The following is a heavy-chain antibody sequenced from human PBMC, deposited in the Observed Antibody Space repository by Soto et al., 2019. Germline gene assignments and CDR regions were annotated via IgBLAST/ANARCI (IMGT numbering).Heavy chain of an antibody. Sequence: SETLSLTCAVYGGSFSGYYWSWIRQPPGKGLEWIGEINHSGSTNYNPSLKSRVTISVDTSKNQFSLKLSSVTAADTAVYYCARGYYDFWSGSLYYYYYGMDVWGQGTTVTVSS. V-gene: IGHV4-34*01. CDR2: INHSGST. CDR1: GGSFSGYY. CDR3: ARGYYDFWSGSLYYYYYGMDV. D-gene: IGHD3-3*01. J-gene: IGHJ6*02.